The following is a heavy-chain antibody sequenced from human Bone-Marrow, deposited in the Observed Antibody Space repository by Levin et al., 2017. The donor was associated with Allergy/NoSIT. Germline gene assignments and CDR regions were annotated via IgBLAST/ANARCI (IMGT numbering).Heavy chain of an antibody. CDR3: TPYYYDSSGYYLFDY. D-gene: IGHD3-22*01. CDR2: IRSKAYGGTT. CDR1: GFTFGDYA. V-gene: IGHV3-49*03. J-gene: IGHJ4*02. Sequence: SGGSLRLSCTASGFTFGDYAMSWFRQAPGKGLEWVGFIRSKAYGGTTEYAASVKGRFTISRDDSKSIAYLQMNSLKTEDTAVYYCTPYYYDSSGYYLFDYWGQGTLVTVSS.